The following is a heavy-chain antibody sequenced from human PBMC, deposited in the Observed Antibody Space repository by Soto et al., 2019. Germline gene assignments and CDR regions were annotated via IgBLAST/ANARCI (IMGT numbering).Heavy chain of an antibody. Sequence: QVQLVQSGAEVKKPGSSVKVSCKASGGTFSSYAISWVRQAPGQGLEWMGGIIPIFGTANYAQKFQGRVTSTADESTSTAYMELSSLRSEDTAVYYCAREEYCTNGVCSYNWFDPWGQGTLVTVSS. CDR2: IIPIFGTA. V-gene: IGHV1-69*12. J-gene: IGHJ5*02. D-gene: IGHD2-8*01. CDR1: GGTFSSYA. CDR3: AREEYCTNGVCSYNWFDP.